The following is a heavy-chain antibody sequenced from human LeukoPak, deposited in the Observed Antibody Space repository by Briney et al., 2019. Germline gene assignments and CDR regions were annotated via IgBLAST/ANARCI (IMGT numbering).Heavy chain of an antibody. V-gene: IGHV3-21*01. D-gene: IGHD2/OR15-2a*01. CDR2: ISTSSTFI. CDR1: GFSLSSYD. Sequence: GGSLRLSCAASGFSLSSYDMNWVRQAPGKGLEWVSSISTSSTFIYYTYSVKGRFTISRDNAKNSLYLQMNSLSAEDTAVYYCARSDCSSSTCYLRSSWFDPWGQGTLVTVSS. CDR3: ARSDCSSSTCYLRSSWFDP. J-gene: IGHJ5*02.